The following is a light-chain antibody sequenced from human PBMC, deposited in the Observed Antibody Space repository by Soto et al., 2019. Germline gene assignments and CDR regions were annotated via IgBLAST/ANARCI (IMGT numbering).Light chain of an antibody. CDR1: QSVSSSY. CDR2: GAS. CDR3: QQRSNWIT. Sequence: ECVLTQSPATLSLSPEERATLSCRASQSVSSSYLAWYQQKPGQAPRLLIYGASTRATGIPARFSGSGSGTDFTLTISSLEPEDFALYYCQQRSNWITFGQGTRLEIK. V-gene: IGKV3D-20*02. J-gene: IGKJ5*01.